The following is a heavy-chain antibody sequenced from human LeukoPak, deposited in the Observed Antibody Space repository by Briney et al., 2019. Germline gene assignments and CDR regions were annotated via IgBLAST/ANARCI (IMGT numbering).Heavy chain of an antibody. CDR1: GFNLSSYW. CDR2: LKKDGSEK. Sequence: GASLRRCCSAAGFNLSSYWMSWVRQATGNVLDWFATLKKDGSEKYYVDSVKGRFTISRDNAKNSLYLQMNSLRAEDTAVYYCARGLTRRGYSGYDYVDYWGQGTLVTVSS. CDR3: ARGLTRRGYSGYDYVDY. J-gene: IGHJ4*02. V-gene: IGHV3-7*03. D-gene: IGHD5-12*01.